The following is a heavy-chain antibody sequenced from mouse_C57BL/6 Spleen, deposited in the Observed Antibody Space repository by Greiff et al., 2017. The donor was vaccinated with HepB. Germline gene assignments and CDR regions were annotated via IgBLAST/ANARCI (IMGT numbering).Heavy chain of an antibody. D-gene: IGHD1-2*01. CDR2: ISYDGSN. CDR3: ARDRLGFDY. Sequence: DVQLQESGPGLVKPSQSLSLTCSVTGYSITSGYYWNWIRQFPGNKLEWMGYISYDGSNNYNPSLKNRISITRDTSKNQFFLKLNSVTTEDTATYYCARDRLGFDYWGQGTTLTVSS. CDR1: GYSITSGYY. V-gene: IGHV3-6*01. J-gene: IGHJ2*01.